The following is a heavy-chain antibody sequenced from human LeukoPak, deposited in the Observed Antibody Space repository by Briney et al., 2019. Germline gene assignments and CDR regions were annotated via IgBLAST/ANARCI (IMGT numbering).Heavy chain of an antibody. D-gene: IGHD1-26*01. V-gene: IGHV4-59*01. CDR2: IYYSGSA. CDR3: ARLRSGSTPPPPHYYYGLDV. J-gene: IGHJ6*02. Sequence: SETLSLTCTVSGGSISSYYWSWIRQPPGKGLEWIGYIYYSGSANSNPSLESRVTISVDTSKNQFSLKLSSVTAADTAAYYCARLRSGSTPPPPHYYYGLDVWGQGTTVIVSS. CDR1: GGSISSYY.